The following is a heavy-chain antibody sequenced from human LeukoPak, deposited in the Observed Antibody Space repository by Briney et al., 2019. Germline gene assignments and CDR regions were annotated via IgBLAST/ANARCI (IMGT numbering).Heavy chain of an antibody. V-gene: IGHV3-21*04. CDR2: ISSSSSYI. Sequence: GGSLRLSCAASGFTFSSYSMNWVRQAPGKGLEWVSSISSSSSYIYYADSVKGRFTISRDNAKNSLYLQMNSLRAEDTAVYYCARRAPLRYPNYRYYYYYMDVWGKGTTVTISS. D-gene: IGHD4/OR15-4a*01. J-gene: IGHJ6*03. CDR1: GFTFSSYS. CDR3: ARRAPLRYPNYRYYYYYMDV.